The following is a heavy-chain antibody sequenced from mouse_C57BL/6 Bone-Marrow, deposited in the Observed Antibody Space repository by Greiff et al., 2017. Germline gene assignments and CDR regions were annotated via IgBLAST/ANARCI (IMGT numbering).Heavy chain of an antibody. CDR2: INYDGSST. CDR3: ARGLGGWYFDV. D-gene: IGHD4-1*01. V-gene: IGHV5-16*01. J-gene: IGHJ1*03. Sequence: EVKVVGSEGGLVQPGRSMKLSCTASGFTFSDYYMAWVRQVPEKGLEWVANINYDGSSTYYLDSLKSRFIISRDNAKNILYLQMSSLKSEDTATYYCARGLGGWYFDVWGTGTTVTVSS. CDR1: GFTFSDYY.